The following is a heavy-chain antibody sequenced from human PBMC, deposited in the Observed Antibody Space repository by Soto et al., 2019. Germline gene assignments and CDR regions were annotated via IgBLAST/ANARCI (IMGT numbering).Heavy chain of an antibody. D-gene: IGHD3-10*02. J-gene: IGHJ4*02. CDR2: FDPEDGET. Sequence: ASVKVSCKVSGYTLTELSMHWVRQAPGKGLEWMGGFDPEDGETTYAQKFQGRVTMTEDTSTDTAYMELSSLRSEDTAVYYCATVDPTRFEIFDYWGQGTLVTVSS. CDR3: ATVDPTRFEIFDY. V-gene: IGHV1-24*01. CDR1: GYTLTELS.